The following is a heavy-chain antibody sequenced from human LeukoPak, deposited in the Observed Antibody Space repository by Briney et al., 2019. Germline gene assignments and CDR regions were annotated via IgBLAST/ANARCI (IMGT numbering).Heavy chain of an antibody. CDR1: GFTFSGFA. CDR2: IWYDGSNK. Sequence: GGSLRLSCEASGFTFSGFAMSWVRQAPGKGLEWVAVIWYDGSNKYYADSVKGRFTISRDNSKNTLYLQMNSLRAEDTAVYYCARDLGYFDYWGQGTLVTVSS. CDR3: ARDLGYFDY. J-gene: IGHJ4*02. V-gene: IGHV3-33*08.